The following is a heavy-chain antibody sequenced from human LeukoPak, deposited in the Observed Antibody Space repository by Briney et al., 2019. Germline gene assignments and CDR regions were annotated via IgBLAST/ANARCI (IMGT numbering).Heavy chain of an antibody. J-gene: IGHJ2*01. CDR3: AKSPEWDPWYFEF. Sequence: GGTLRLSCVASGVTFSRYAMSWVRQSAGNGLEWVSAIRADGGNTYYAGSVKGWFTASRDNSKITLFLQMNSLRAEYTAAYYCAKSPEWDPWYFEFWGRGTLVTVSS. V-gene: IGHV3-23*01. D-gene: IGHD1-26*01. CDR2: IRADGGNT. CDR1: GVTFSRYA.